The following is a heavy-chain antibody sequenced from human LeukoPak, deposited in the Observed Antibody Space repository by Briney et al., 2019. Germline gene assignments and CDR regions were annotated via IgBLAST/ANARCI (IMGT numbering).Heavy chain of an antibody. CDR1: GFTFSTYW. CDR3: ARGAYYFDY. CDR2: INSDGSST. J-gene: IGHJ4*02. Sequence: GGSLRLSCAASGFTFSTYWMHWVRQAPGKGLVWVSRINSDGSSTRSADSVKGRFTISRDDAKNTLYLQMNSLRAEDTAVYYCARGAYYFDYWGQGNLVTVSS. V-gene: IGHV3-74*01.